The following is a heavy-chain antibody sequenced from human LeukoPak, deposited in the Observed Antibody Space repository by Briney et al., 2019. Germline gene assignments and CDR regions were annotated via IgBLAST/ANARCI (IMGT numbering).Heavy chain of an antibody. CDR1: GGTFSSYA. V-gene: IGHV1-69*13. Sequence: ASVKVSCKASGGTFSSYAISWVRQAPGQGLEWMGGIIPIFGTANYAQKFQGRATITADESTSTAYMELSSLRSEDTAVYYCARDYYGSGSFDPWGQGTLVTVSS. CDR2: IIPIFGTA. J-gene: IGHJ5*02. CDR3: ARDYYGSGSFDP. D-gene: IGHD3-10*01.